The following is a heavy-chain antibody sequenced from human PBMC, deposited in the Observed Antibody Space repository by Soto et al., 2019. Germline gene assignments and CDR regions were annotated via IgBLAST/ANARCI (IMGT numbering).Heavy chain of an antibody. CDR2: ISYDGTNK. CDR1: TFTFSVYG. J-gene: IGHJ6*02. CDR3: AKDYGHRVSQGSTFYYYGMDV. Sequence: QVQLVESGGGVVQPGRSLRLSCAASTFTFSVYGIHWVRQAPGKGLEWVAFISYDGTNKYYPDSVKGRFTISRDNSKNTLFLQMNSLRAEDTAVYYCAKDYGHRVSQGSTFYYYGMDVWGQGTTVTVSS. D-gene: IGHD3-16*01. V-gene: IGHV3-30*18.